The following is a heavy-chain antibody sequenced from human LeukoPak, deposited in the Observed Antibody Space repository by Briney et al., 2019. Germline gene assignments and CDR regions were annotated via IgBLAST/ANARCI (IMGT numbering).Heavy chain of an antibody. V-gene: IGHV4-39*07. J-gene: IGHJ3*02. Sequence: SETLSLTCTVSGGSISSSSYYWGWIRQPPGKGLEWIGSIYYSGSTYYNPSLKSRVTISVDTSKNQFSLKLSSVTAADTAVYYCARPFLITMIVDAFDIWGQGTMVTVSS. CDR3: ARPFLITMIVDAFDI. CDR1: GGSISSSSYY. CDR2: IYYSGST. D-gene: IGHD3-22*01.